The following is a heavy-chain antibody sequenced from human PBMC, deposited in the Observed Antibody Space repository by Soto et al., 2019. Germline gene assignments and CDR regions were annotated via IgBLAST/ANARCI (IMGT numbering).Heavy chain of an antibody. CDR3: ARECSSGWYRRVVDGMDV. D-gene: IGHD6-19*01. CDR2: INPNSGGT. V-gene: IGHV1-2*02. Sequence: ASGKVGCTAYGDKLTGSYMTWVLQATGQGLEWMGWINPNSGGTNYAQKFQGRVTMTRDTSISTAYMELSRLRSDDTAVYYCARECSSGWYRRVVDGMDVWGQGTAVTVSS. CDR1: GDKLTGSY. J-gene: IGHJ6*02.